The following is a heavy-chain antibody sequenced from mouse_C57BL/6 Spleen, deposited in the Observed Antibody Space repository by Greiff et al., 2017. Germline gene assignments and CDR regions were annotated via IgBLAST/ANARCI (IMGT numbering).Heavy chain of an antibody. CDR2: IYPRSGST. D-gene: IGHD1-1*02. V-gene: IGHV1-81*01. J-gene: IGHJ2*01. CDR1: GYTFTSYG. CDR3: AGCARIGTVDATDY. Sequence: QVQLQQSGAELARPGASVKLSCKASGYTFTSYGISWVKQRTGQGLEWIGEIYPRSGSTYYNEKFKGKATLTADKSSSTAYMELRSLTSEDSAVYYCAGCARIGTVDATDYWGQGTTLTVSS.